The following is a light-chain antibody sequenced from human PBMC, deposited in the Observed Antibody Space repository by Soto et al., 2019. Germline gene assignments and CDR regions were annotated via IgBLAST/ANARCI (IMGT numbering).Light chain of an antibody. CDR1: QSIANDY. J-gene: IGKJ4*01. CDR3: QQYGSSPLT. V-gene: IGKV3-20*01. Sequence: EVALTQSPGTLSLSPGARATLSCRASQSIANDYLTWYQQKPGQTPKVLIYRASSRATGIPDRFSGSGSGTDFTLTISRLEPEDFAMYYCQQYGSSPLTFGGGTKV. CDR2: RAS.